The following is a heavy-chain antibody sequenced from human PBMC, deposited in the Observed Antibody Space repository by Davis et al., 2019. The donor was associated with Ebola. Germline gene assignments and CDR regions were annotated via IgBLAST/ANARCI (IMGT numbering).Heavy chain of an antibody. Sequence: GDLRLSCAASGFTFSGSAMHWVRQASGKGLEWVGRIRSKANSYATAYAASVKGRFTISRDDSKNTAYLQMNSLKTEDTAVYYCTRATTMIVVVPGAYWGQGTLITVSS. CDR3: TRATTMIVVVPGAY. CDR2: IRSKANSYAT. D-gene: IGHD3-22*01. J-gene: IGHJ4*02. CDR1: GFTFSGSA. V-gene: IGHV3-73*01.